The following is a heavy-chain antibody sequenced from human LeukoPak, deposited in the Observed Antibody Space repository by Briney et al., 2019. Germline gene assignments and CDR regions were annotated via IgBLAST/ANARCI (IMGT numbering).Heavy chain of an antibody. Sequence: GGSLRLSCAASGFTFSNAWMSWVRQAPGKGLEWVGRIKSKTDGGTTDYAAPVKGRFTISRDDSKNTLYLQMNSLRAEDTAVYYCARSGRGDYYYGMDVWGQGTTVAVSS. CDR1: GFTFSNAW. J-gene: IGHJ6*02. CDR2: IKSKTDGGTT. CDR3: ARSGRGDYYYGMDV. V-gene: IGHV3-15*01. D-gene: IGHD1-14*01.